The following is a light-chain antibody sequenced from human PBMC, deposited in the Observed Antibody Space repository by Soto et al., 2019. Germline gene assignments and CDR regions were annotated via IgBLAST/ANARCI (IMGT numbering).Light chain of an antibody. V-gene: IGLV2-8*01. J-gene: IGLJ3*02. CDR3: SSYAGSNNLP. CDR1: SSDVGAYNY. CDR2: EVT. Sequence: QSALTQPPSASGSPGQSVTISCTGSSSDVGAYNYVSLYQQHPGKAPKLMIYEVTKRPSGVPDRFSGSKSGNTASLTVSGLQAEDEADYYCSSYAGSNNLPFGGGTKLTVL.